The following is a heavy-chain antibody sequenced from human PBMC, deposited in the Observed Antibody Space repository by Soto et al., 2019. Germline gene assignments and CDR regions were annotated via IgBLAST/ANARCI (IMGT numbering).Heavy chain of an antibody. Sequence: SETLSLTCTVSGGSISSSSYYWGWIRQPPGKGLEWIGSIYYSGSTYYNPSLKSRVTISVDTSKNQFSLKLSSVTAADTAVYYCARQRGWRGTYHFDYSGQGTLVTVSS. CDR2: IYYSGST. D-gene: IGHD6-19*01. CDR3: ARQRGWRGTYHFDY. J-gene: IGHJ4*02. V-gene: IGHV4-39*01. CDR1: GGSISSSSYY.